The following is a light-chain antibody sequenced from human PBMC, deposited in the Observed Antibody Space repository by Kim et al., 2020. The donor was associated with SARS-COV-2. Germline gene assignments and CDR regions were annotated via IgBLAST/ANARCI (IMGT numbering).Light chain of an antibody. V-gene: IGKV3-20*01. Sequence: LSPGERATLSCRASQSVSSSYLAWYQQKPGPAPRLLIYGASSRATGIPDRFSGSGSGTDFTLTISRLEPEDFAVYYCQQYGSSTYTFGQGTKLEI. CDR2: GAS. CDR1: QSVSSSY. J-gene: IGKJ2*01. CDR3: QQYGSSTYT.